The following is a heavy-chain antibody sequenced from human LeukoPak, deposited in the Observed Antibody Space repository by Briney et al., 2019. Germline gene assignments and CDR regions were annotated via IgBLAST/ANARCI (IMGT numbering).Heavy chain of an antibody. V-gene: IGHV3-23*01. Sequence: GGSLRLSRAASGFTFSSYAMSWVRQAPGKGLEWVSAISGSGGSTYYADSVKGRFTISRDNSKNTLYLQMNSLRAEDTAVYYCAKDQIGYSGYDIWYFDLWGRGTLVTVSS. D-gene: IGHD5-12*01. CDR2: ISGSGGST. J-gene: IGHJ2*01. CDR1: GFTFSSYA. CDR3: AKDQIGYSGYDIWYFDL.